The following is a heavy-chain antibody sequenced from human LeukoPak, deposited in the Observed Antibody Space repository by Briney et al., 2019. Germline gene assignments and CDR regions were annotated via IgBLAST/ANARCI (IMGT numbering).Heavy chain of an antibody. J-gene: IGHJ5*02. CDR3: ARDGFSGPPYSSGWQINWFDP. V-gene: IGHV3-21*01. CDR2: ISSSSSYI. CDR1: GFTFSSYS. D-gene: IGHD6-19*01. Sequence: GGSLRLSCAASGFTFSSYSMNWVRQAPGKGLEWVSSISSSSSYIYYVDSVKGRFTISRDNAKKSLYLQINSLIAEDTAVYYCARDGFSGPPYSSGWQINWFDPWGQGTLVTVSS.